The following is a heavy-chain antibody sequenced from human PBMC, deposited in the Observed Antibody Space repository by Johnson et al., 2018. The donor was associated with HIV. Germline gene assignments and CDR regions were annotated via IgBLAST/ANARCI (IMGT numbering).Heavy chain of an antibody. D-gene: IGHD1-14*01. CDR3: ARGRSGILILDDAFDI. CDR1: GFTFSNHY. CDR2: IYTGGNT. Sequence: VQLVESGGGLVQPGGSLRLSCAASGFTFSNHYTSWVRQAPGKGLEWVSVIYTGGNTYYANSVKDRFTISSDISKNNLYLEMNIMRAEDTAVYYCARGRSGILILDDAFDIWGQGTMVTVSS. J-gene: IGHJ3*02. V-gene: IGHV3-66*01.